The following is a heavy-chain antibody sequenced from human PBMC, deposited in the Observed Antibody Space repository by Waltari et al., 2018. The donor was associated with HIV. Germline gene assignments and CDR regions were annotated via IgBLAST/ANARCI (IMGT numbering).Heavy chain of an antibody. D-gene: IGHD7-27*01. J-gene: IGHJ4*02. Sequence: QVQLVESGGGVVQPGKSLRLSCAASGFTFSNFGMHWVRQAPGKGLEWVELISNDGSKKYYADSVKGRFTISRANSKNTLYLQMNSLRPDDTAVYYCVRALGDYGGQGTLVTISS. V-gene: IGHV3-30-3*01. CDR3: VRALGDY. CDR1: GFTFSNFG. CDR2: ISNDGSKK.